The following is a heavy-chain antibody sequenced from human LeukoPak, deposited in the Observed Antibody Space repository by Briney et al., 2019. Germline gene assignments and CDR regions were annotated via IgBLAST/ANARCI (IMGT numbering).Heavy chain of an antibody. CDR2: ISTYNGDT. V-gene: IGHV1-2*02. Sequence: ASVKVSCKASGYTFANYGMTWLRQAPGQGLEWMGWISTYNGDTNYAQKFQGRVTMTRDTSISTAYMELSWLTSDDTAVYHCSTLKETDYWGQGTLVTVSS. CDR1: GYTFANYG. J-gene: IGHJ4*02. CDR3: STLKETDY.